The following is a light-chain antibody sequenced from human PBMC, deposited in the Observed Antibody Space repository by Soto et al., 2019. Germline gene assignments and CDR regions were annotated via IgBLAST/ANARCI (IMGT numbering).Light chain of an antibody. J-gene: IGLJ1*01. V-gene: IGLV2-8*01. CDR3: TSYAGGYNV. Sequence: QSALTQPPSASGSPGQSVTISCTGTSSDVGGYNYVSWYQQNPGKVPKLMIYEVNKRPSGVPDRFSGSKSGNTASLTVSGLQAEDEADYYCTSYAGGYNVFGTGTKLTVL. CDR1: SSDVGGYNY. CDR2: EVN.